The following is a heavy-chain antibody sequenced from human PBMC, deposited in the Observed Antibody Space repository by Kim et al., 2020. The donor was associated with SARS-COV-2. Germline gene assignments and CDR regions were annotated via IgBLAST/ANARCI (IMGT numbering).Heavy chain of an antibody. J-gene: IGHJ4*02. CDR3: ARDEGGFDY. V-gene: IGHV3-30*04. D-gene: IGHD2-15*01. CDR1: GFSFSSYA. Sequence: GGSLRLSCAASGFSFSSYAMHWVRQAPGKGLEWVAVISFDGINKYYADSVRGRFTISRDNSKNTLYLQMNSLRAEDTAVYYCARDEGGFDYWGQGTLVTV. CDR2: ISFDGINK.